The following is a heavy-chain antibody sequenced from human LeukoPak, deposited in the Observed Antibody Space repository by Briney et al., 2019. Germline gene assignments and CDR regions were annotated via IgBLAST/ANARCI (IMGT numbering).Heavy chain of an antibody. CDR2: ISWNSGTI. CDR3: ARDASLSGSYLFGY. Sequence: PGGSLRLSCAASGFTFDDYAMHWVRQAPGKGLEWVSGISWNSGTIDYADSVKGRFIISRDNAKNSLYLQINSLRAEDTALYYCARDASLSGSYLFGYWGQGTLVTVSS. CDR1: GFTFDDYA. J-gene: IGHJ4*02. D-gene: IGHD1-26*01. V-gene: IGHV3-9*01.